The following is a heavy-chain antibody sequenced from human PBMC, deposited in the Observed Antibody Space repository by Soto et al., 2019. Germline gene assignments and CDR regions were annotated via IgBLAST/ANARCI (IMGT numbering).Heavy chain of an antibody. CDR1: GGSISSSSYY. Sequence: PSETLSLTCTVSGGSISSSSYYWGWIRQPPGKGLEWIGSIYYSGSTYYNPSLKSRVTISVDTSKNQFSLKLSSVTAADTAVYYCATRMYYEILTGPYGLDVWGQGTTDTVSS. V-gene: IGHV4-39*01. J-gene: IGHJ6*02. D-gene: IGHD3-9*01. CDR2: IYYSGST. CDR3: ATRMYYEILTGPYGLDV.